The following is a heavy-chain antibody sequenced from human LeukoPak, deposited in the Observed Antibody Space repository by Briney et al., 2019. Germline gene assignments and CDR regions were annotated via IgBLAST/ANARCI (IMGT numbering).Heavy chain of an antibody. CDR3: AREESGGGWRSLGY. CDR1: GGSVNSFF. D-gene: IGHD6-19*01. Sequence: SETLSLTCTVSGGSVNSFFWSWIRQPAGKGLEWIGRIHPSGSSNYNSSLKSRVTMSVDTSENQFSLKLNSVTAADTAIYYCAREESGGGWRSLGYWGQGTLVTVSS. CDR2: IHPSGSS. J-gene: IGHJ4*02. V-gene: IGHV4-4*07.